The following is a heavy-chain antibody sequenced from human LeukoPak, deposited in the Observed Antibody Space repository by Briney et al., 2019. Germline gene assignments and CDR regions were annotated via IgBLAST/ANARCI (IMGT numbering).Heavy chain of an antibody. J-gene: IGHJ4*02. D-gene: IGHD2-2*01. CDR3: ARDEARDIVVVPAAIPLDD. Sequence: GASAKVSCKASGYTFTSYGISWVRQAPGQGLEWMGWISAYNGNTNYAQKLQGRVTMTTDTSTSTAYMELRSLRSDDTAVYYCARDEARDIVVVPAAIPLDDWGQGTLVTVSS. CDR1: GYTFTSYG. V-gene: IGHV1-18*01. CDR2: ISAYNGNT.